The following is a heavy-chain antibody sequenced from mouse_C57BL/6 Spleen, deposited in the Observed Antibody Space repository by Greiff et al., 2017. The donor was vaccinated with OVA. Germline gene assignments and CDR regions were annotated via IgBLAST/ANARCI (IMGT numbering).Heavy chain of an antibody. CDR2: IDPETGGT. J-gene: IGHJ1*03. Sequence: QVQLKESGAELVRPGASVTLSCKASGYTFTDYEMHWVKQTPVHGLEWIGAIDPETGGTAYNQKFKGKAILTADKSSSTAYMELRSLTSEDSAVYYCTPYWYFDVWGTGTTVTVSS. CDR1: GYTFTDYE. CDR3: TPYWYFDV. V-gene: IGHV1-15*01.